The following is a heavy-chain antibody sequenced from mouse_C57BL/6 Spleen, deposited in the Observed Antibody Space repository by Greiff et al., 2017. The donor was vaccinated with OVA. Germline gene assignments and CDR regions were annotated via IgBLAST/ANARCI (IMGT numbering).Heavy chain of an antibody. V-gene: IGHV1-81*01. Sequence: SGAELARPGASVKLSCKASGYTFTSYGISWVKQRTGQGLEWIGEIYPRSGNTYYNEKFKGKATLTADKSSSTAYMELRSLTSEDSAVYFCARSSGSSGYYAMDYWGQGTSVTVSS. J-gene: IGHJ4*01. CDR1: GYTFTSYG. CDR2: IYPRSGNT. CDR3: ARSSGSSGYYAMDY. D-gene: IGHD1-1*01.